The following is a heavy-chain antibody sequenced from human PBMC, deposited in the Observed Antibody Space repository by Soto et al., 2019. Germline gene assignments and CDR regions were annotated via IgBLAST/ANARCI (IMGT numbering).Heavy chain of an antibody. Sequence: SETLSLTCAVYGGSFSGYYWSWIRQPPGKGLEWIGEINHSGSTNYNPSLKSRVTISVDTSKNQFSLKLSSVTAADTAVYYCARAPYSSSPDPWGQGTLVTVSS. CDR3: ARAPYSSSPDP. V-gene: IGHV4-34*01. J-gene: IGHJ5*02. D-gene: IGHD6-6*01. CDR1: GGSFSGYY. CDR2: INHSGST.